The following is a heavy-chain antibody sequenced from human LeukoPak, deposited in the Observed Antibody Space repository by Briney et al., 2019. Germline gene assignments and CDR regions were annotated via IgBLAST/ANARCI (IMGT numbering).Heavy chain of an antibody. CDR2: INPSGGST. Sequence: ASVKVACNASGYTFNNYFIHWVRQAPGQGLEWMGIINPSGGSTSYAQKFQGRVTMTRDTSTSTVYMELSSLRSEDTAVYYCARESPNIGIAAAGPFDPWGQGTLVTVSS. V-gene: IGHV1-46*02. CDR3: ARESPNIGIAAAGPFDP. J-gene: IGHJ5*02. D-gene: IGHD6-13*01. CDR1: GYTFNNYF.